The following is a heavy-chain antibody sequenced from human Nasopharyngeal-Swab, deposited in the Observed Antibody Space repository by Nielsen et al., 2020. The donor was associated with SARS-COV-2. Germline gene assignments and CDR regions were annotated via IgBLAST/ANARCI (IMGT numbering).Heavy chain of an antibody. D-gene: IGHD5-12*01. V-gene: IGHV3-9*01. Sequence: VRQAPGKGLEWVSGISWNSGSIGYADSVKGRFTISRDNAKNSLYLQMNSLRAEDTALYYCARAPSVRLNWFDPWGQGTLVTVSS. J-gene: IGHJ5*02. CDR2: ISWNSGSI. CDR3: ARAPSVRLNWFDP.